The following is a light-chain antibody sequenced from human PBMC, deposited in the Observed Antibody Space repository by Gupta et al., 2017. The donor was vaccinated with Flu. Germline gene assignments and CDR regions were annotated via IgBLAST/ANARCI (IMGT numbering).Light chain of an antibody. CDR1: SSDVGCYNY. CDR3: SSYAGSNNWV. Sequence: RAGTISCTETSSDVGCYNYVSWYQQHPGKPPKLMIYEVSKRPTGVPDRFSGSKSGNTASLTVAVLPDEDADDYYCSSYAGSNNWVFGGGTKLTVL. J-gene: IGLJ3*02. V-gene: IGLV2-8*01. CDR2: EVS.